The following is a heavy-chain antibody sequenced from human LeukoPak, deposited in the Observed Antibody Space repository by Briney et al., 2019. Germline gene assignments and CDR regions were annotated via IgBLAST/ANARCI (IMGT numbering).Heavy chain of an antibody. Sequence: ASVKVSCKASGYTFSNFDINWVRQAPGQGLEWMGWMNPVSGDAGSAQKFQGRVTLTRNTSISTAYMELSSLRSDDTALYYCAGAPMGTAALYWGQGTLVTVSS. CDR2: MNPVSGDA. CDR3: AGAPMGTAALY. V-gene: IGHV1-8*02. J-gene: IGHJ4*02. D-gene: IGHD2-2*01. CDR1: GYTFSNFD.